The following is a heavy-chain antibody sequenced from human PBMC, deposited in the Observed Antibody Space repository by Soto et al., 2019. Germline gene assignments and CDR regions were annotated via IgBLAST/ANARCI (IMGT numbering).Heavy chain of an antibody. V-gene: IGHV3-48*03. CDR1: RFTFSTYE. CDR3: VRYCSSTLCNGVATRTFDY. J-gene: IGHJ4*02. CDR2: ISSSGSTV. Sequence: GGSLRLSCAASRFTFSTYEMHWVRQAPGKGLEWVSCISSSGSTVYYADSVKGRFTISRDNSRNSLYLQMNSLRDEDTALYYCVRYCSSTLCNGVATRTFDYWGQGTMVTVYS. D-gene: IGHD5-12*01.